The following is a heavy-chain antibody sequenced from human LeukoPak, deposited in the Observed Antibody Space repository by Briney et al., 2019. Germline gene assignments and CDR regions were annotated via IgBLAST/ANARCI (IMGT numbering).Heavy chain of an antibody. V-gene: IGHV4-34*01. CDR3: ARRGAEYCSSTSCYNWFDP. Sequence: PSETLSLACAVYGGSFSGYYWSWIRQPPGKGLEWIGEINHSGSTNYNPSLKSRVTISVDTSKNQFSLKLSSVTAADTAVYYCARRGAEYCSSTSCYNWFDPWGQGTLVTVSS. D-gene: IGHD2-2*01. CDR2: INHSGST. CDR1: GGSFSGYY. J-gene: IGHJ5*02.